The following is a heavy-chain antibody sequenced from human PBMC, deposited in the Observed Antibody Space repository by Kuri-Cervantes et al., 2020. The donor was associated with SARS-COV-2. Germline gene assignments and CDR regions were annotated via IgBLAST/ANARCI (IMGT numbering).Heavy chain of an antibody. CDR3: ARAGEEEYYDFWSGYYHFDY. CDR2: IIPIFGTA. J-gene: IGHJ4*02. Sequence: SVKVSCKASGGTFSSYAVTWVRQAPGQGLEWMGGIIPIFGTANYAQKFQGRVTITTDESTSTAYMELSSLRSEDTAVYYCARAGEEEYYDFWSGYYHFDYWGQGTLVTVSS. V-gene: IGHV1-69*05. D-gene: IGHD3-3*01. CDR1: GGTFSSYA.